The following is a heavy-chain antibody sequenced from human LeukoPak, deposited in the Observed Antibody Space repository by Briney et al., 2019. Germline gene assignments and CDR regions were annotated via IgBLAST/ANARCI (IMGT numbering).Heavy chain of an antibody. CDR2: IYYSGST. V-gene: IGHV4-59*08. Sequence: SETLSLTCTVSGDSISGYYWSWIRQPPGRGLEWIGDIYYSGSTNYNPSLKSRVAISVDTSKNQFSLKLSSVTAADTAVYYCARRTLRDYGSGSLWYFDLWGRGTLVTVSS. J-gene: IGHJ2*01. CDR1: GDSISGYY. D-gene: IGHD3-10*01. CDR3: ARRTLRDYGSGSLWYFDL.